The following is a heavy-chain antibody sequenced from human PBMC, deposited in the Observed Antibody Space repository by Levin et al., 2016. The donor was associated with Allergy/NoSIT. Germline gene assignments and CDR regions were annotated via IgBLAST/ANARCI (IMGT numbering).Heavy chain of an antibody. D-gene: IGHD2-2*01. CDR2: IYYSRST. J-gene: IGHJ4*02. CDR1: GGSISGSY. CDR3: ARGRPDYCDSTRCYRGYYFDY. V-gene: IGHV4-59*01. Sequence: SETLSLTCTVSGGSISGSYWTWIRQPPGKGLEWIGYIYYSRSTNYNPSLKSRVTISVDTSKNHFSLELRSVIAADTAGYYCARGRPDYCDSTRCYRGYYFDYWGRGTLVTVSS.